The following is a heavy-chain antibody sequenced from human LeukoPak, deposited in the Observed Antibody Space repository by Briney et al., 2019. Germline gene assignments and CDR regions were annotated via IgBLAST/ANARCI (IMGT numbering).Heavy chain of an antibody. CDR3: AREGDYEGEFDY. D-gene: IGHD4-17*01. Sequence: PSETLSLTCTVSGGSITSGDYYWSWIRQPPGKGLEWIGYIYYSGSTNYNPSLKSRVTISVDTSKNQFSLKLSSVTAADTAVYYCAREGDYEGEFDYWGQGTLVTVSS. CDR1: GGSITSGDYY. V-gene: IGHV4-61*08. J-gene: IGHJ4*02. CDR2: IYYSGST.